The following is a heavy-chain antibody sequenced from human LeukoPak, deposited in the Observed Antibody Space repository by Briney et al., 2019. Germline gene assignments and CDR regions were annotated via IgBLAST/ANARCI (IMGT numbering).Heavy chain of an antibody. Sequence: KPSETLSLTCTVSGGSINGGGYYWSWIRQYPGKGLEWIGDIYYSGNTYYNPSLKSRVTISVDTSKNQFSLKLSSVTAADTAVCYCAGAAYYYDSSGYYAIDYWGQGTLVTVSS. CDR3: AGAAYYYDSSGYYAIDY. CDR1: GGSINGGGYY. CDR2: IYYSGNT. D-gene: IGHD3-22*01. V-gene: IGHV4-31*03. J-gene: IGHJ4*02.